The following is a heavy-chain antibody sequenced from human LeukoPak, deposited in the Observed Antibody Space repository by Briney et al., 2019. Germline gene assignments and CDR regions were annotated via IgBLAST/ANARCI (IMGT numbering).Heavy chain of an antibody. V-gene: IGHV3-30*02. CDR2: IRSDGSIK. CDR3: AKEGDWNDVTLMDV. J-gene: IGHJ6*03. D-gene: IGHD1-1*01. Sequence: GGSLRLSCAAAGFTFSDYGMNWVRQAPGKGLEWVAFIRSDGSIKYYADSVKGRFTISRDNSKNTLYLQMNSLRAADTAVYYCAKEGDWNDVTLMDVWGKGTTVTISS. CDR1: GFTFSDYG.